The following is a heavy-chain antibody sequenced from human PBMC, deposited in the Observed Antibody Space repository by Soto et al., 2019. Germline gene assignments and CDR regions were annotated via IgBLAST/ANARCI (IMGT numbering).Heavy chain of an antibody. Sequence: SGGSLRLSCAASGFTFSSYGMHWVRQAPGKGLEWVAVIWYDGSNKYYADSVKGRFTISRDDSKNTLFLQMNNLKAEDTAVYSCTTTKGRLEPPTNDFWGQGTPVTVSS. V-gene: IGHV3-33*08. J-gene: IGHJ4*02. D-gene: IGHD1-1*01. CDR3: TTTKGRLEPPTNDF. CDR2: IWYDGSNK. CDR1: GFTFSSYG.